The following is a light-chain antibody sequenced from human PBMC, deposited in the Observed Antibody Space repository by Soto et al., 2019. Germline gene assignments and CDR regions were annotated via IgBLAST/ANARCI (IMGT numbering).Light chain of an antibody. CDR1: SSNLGNNF. CDR3: GTWDTSLSVGI. Sequence: QSALTQPPSVSAAPGQRVAISCSGSSSNLGNNFVSWYQQLPRTAPRLLIFDNNQRPSGIPDRFSGSKSGTSATLDITGVQTEDEADYYCGTWDTSLSVGIFGGGTKVTV. CDR2: DNN. V-gene: IGLV1-51*01. J-gene: IGLJ2*01.